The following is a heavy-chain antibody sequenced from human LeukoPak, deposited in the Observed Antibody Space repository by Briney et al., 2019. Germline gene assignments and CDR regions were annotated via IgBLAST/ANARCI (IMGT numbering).Heavy chain of an antibody. CDR3: ARGGGIYEGIDY. CDR1: GGSISTYY. V-gene: IGHV4-59*01. CDR2: IYYSGST. Sequence: SETLSLTCTVSGGSISTYYWSWIRQPPGKGLEWIGYIYYSGSTNYNPSLKSRVTISGDTSKNQFSLKLSSVTAADTAVYYCARGGGIYEGIDYWGQGTLVIVSS. J-gene: IGHJ4*02. D-gene: IGHD5/OR15-5a*01.